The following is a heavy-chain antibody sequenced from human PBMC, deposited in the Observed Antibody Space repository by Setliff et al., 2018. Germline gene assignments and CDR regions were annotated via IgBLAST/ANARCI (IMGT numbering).Heavy chain of an antibody. D-gene: IGHD3-16*01. CDR3: VRGGSSVWAWYFDL. J-gene: IGHJ2*01. CDR1: GGSISGYY. V-gene: IGHV4-59*01. CDR2: IYYNGDT. Sequence: NPSKTLSLTCSVSGGSISGYYWNWLRQTPGKGLEWVGHIYYNGDTKYNPSLQSRVTMSVDTSKNQFSLKLTSVTAADTAVYYCVRGGSSVWAWYFDLWGRGTLVTVSS.